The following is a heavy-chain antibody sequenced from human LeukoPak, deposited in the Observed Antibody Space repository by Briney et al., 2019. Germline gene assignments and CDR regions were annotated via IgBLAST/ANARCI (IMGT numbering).Heavy chain of an antibody. CDR3: ARADCSSSTCYLRRSWFDP. CDR2: ISPKSDFI. J-gene: IGHJ5*02. V-gene: IGHV3-21*01. D-gene: IGHD2-2*01. CDR1: GFSFNYYD. Sequence: GSLKLSCAGSGFSFNYYDMNWVRQAPGKGLEWVSSISPKSDFIYYSDSVRGRFTISRDNAENSLYLQMNSLRAEDTAVYYCARADCSSSTCYLRRSWFDPWGQGTLVTVSS.